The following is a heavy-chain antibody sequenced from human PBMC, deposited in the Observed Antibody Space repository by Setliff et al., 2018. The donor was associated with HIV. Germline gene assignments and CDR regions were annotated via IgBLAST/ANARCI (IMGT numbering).Heavy chain of an antibody. D-gene: IGHD3-3*01. CDR3: ARTEYYDFWSGPRGFDP. Sequence: ASVKVSCKASGNNFSGYYMSWVRQAPGQGLEWMGWINPSSGDTNYAQKFQGRVTMTSDTSISTASLELSRLRSDDTAVYYCARTEYYDFWSGPRGFDPWGQGTLVTVSS. CDR2: INPSSGDT. V-gene: IGHV1-2*02. J-gene: IGHJ5*02. CDR1: GNNFSGYY.